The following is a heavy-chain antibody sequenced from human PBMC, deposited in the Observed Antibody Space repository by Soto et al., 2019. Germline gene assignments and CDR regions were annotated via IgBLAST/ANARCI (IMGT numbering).Heavy chain of an antibody. D-gene: IGHD1-20*01. V-gene: IGHV3-43*01. CDR1: EVTSDDYG. Sequence: GRSLRLSRTVSEVTSDDYGMRWVSQDQKKGLEWVSLIRWDGGSTSYADSVKGRLTISRDNSKNSQYLQMNSLRTEDTALYYCSNVIEGSRIYYCYGMDVWGQRTTVTGSS. CDR3: SNVIEGSRIYYCYGMDV. CDR2: IRWDGGST. J-gene: IGHJ6*02.